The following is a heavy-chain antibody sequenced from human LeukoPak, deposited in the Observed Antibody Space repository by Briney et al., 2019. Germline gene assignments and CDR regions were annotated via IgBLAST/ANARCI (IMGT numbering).Heavy chain of an antibody. CDR2: VYSDSAGST. CDR3: ARGFTQDYGDYFDY. CDR1: GFTVSSNY. D-gene: IGHD4-17*01. J-gene: IGHJ4*02. V-gene: IGHV3-66*01. Sequence: GGSLRLSCAASGFTVSSNYMSWVRQAPGKGLEWVSVVYSDSAGSTYYADSVKGRFTMSRDNSKNTLYLHMNSLRAEDTAVYYCARGFTQDYGDYFDYWGQGTLVTVSS.